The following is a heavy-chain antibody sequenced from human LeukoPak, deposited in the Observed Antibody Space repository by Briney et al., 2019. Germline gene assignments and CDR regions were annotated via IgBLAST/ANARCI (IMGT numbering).Heavy chain of an antibody. CDR3: AREGARWEPSFSAFDI. CDR1: GGSISSSSYY. V-gene: IGHV4-61*03. CDR2: THSSGNT. J-gene: IGHJ3*02. Sequence: SETLSLTCTVSGGSISSSSYYWSWIRQPPGKGLEWIAFTHSSGNTGYNPSLKSRVTLSLDTSKNHFSLKLSSVTAADTAVYYCAREGARWEPSFSAFDIWGQGTMVTVSS. D-gene: IGHD1-26*01.